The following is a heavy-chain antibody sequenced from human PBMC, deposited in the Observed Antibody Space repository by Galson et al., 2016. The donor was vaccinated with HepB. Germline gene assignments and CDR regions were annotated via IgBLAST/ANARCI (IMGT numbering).Heavy chain of an antibody. CDR2: IKQDGREK. J-gene: IGHJ4*02. Sequence: SLRLPCAASGFTFSNYWMSWVRQAPGKGLEWVANIKQDGREKYYVGSVKGRFTISRDNAKNSLYLQMNSLRVEDTAVYYCARARSWGGYYFDNWGQGTLVTVSS. V-gene: IGHV3-7*05. CDR1: GFTFSNYW. CDR3: ARARSWGGYYFDN. D-gene: IGHD3-16*01.